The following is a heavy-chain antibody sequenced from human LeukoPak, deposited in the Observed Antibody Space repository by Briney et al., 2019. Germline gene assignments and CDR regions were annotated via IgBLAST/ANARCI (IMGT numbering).Heavy chain of an antibody. CDR2: ITSSSSYI. V-gene: IGHV3-21*01. D-gene: IGHD4-11*01. CDR3: ARDLTVTSACWFDR. CDR1: GFTFSSYS. J-gene: IGHJ5*02. Sequence: GGSLRLSCAVSGFTFSSYSMNWVRQAPGKGLEWVSSITSSSSYIYYADSVKGRFTISRDNAKNSLYLQMNSLRAEDTAVYYCARDLTVTSACWFDRWGQGTLVTVSS.